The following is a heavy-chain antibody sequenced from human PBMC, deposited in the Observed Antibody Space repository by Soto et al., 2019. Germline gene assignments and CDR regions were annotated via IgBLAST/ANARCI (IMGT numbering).Heavy chain of an antibody. CDR2: IGPTGDT. D-gene: IGHD3-10*01. V-gene: IGHV4-34*02. Sequence: QVQQQQWGARLLKPSETLSLTCAEYGRSMSGYNWSWLRRSPVRGLEWIGEIGPTGDTNYGPSFMSRVTVSVDTCKDELSLRLTQVTAADTAPYLCARNGVGFGFDIWGLGKMVSVSS. J-gene: IGHJ3*02. CDR3: ARNGVGFGFDI. CDR1: GRSMSGYN.